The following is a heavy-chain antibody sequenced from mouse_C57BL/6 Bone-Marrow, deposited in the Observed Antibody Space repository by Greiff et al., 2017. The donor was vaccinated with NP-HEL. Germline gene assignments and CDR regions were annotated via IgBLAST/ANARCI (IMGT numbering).Heavy chain of an antibody. CDR1: GFSLTSYA. CDR3: ARNKVYYEYDVYFDY. D-gene: IGHD2-4*01. CDR2: IWTGGGT. J-gene: IGHJ2*01. Sequence: VQLQQSGPGLVAPSQSLSITCTVSGFSLTSYAISWVRQPPGKGLEWLGVIWTGGGTNYNSALKSRLSISKDNSKSQVFLKMNSLQTDDTARYYCARNKVYYEYDVYFDYWGQGTTLTVSA. V-gene: IGHV2-9-1*01.